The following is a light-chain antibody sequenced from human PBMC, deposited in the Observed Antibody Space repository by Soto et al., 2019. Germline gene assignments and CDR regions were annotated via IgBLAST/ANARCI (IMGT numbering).Light chain of an antibody. CDR2: LGS. V-gene: IGKV2-28*01. CDR3: MQALQTLPT. Sequence: IVMTQSPLSLPVTPGEPASISCRSSQSLLHSNGYNYLDWYLQKPGQSPQLLIYLGSNRASGVPDRFSGSGSGTDFTLKISRVEAEDVGVYYCMQALQTLPTFGQGTRLEIK. J-gene: IGKJ5*01. CDR1: QSLLHSNGYNY.